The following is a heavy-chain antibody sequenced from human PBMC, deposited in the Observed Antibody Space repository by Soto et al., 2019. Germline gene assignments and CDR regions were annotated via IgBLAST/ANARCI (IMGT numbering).Heavy chain of an antibody. Sequence: PSETLSLTCAVSGGSISSGGYSWSWIRQPPGKGLEWIGYIYHSGSTYYNPSLKSRVTISVDRSKNQFSLKLSSVTAADTAVYYCARAGNWDYYDSSGYYSSHYYYYYGMDVWGQGTTV. J-gene: IGHJ6*02. CDR2: IYHSGST. CDR3: ARAGNWDYYDSSGYYSSHYYYYYGMDV. CDR1: GGSISSGGYS. D-gene: IGHD3-22*01. V-gene: IGHV4-30-2*01.